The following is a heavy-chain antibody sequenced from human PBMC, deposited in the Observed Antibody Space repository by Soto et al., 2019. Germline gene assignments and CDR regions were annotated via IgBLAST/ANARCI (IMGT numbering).Heavy chain of an antibody. J-gene: IGHJ5*02. CDR2: ISAYNGNT. Sequence: ASVKISCKASGYTFTSYGISWVRQAPGQGLEWMGWISAYNGNTDYAQKLQGRVTMTTDTSTSTAYMELRSLRSDDTAVYYCARAHRQWLVFAPWGQGTLVTVSS. CDR3: ARAHRQWLVFAP. D-gene: IGHD6-19*01. V-gene: IGHV1-18*01. CDR1: GYTFTSYG.